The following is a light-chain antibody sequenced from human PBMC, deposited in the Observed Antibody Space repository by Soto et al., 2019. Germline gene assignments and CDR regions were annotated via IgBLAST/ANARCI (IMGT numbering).Light chain of an antibody. CDR3: QEYGSSPPYT. J-gene: IGKJ2*01. CDR1: PSVSNNY. Sequence: EVVLTQSPGTLSLSPGERATLSCRASPSVSNNYFAWYKQKPGQAPRLLIFGSSDRATGIPDRFRGSGSGIACTHTINTLEPEVSSVYYCQEYGSSPPYTFGQGNKLEIK. CDR2: GSS. V-gene: IGKV3-20*01.